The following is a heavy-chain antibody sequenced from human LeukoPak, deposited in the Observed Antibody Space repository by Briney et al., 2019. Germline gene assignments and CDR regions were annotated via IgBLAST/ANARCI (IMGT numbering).Heavy chain of an antibody. CDR2: IKQDGSEK. D-gene: IGHD3-3*01. V-gene: IGHV3-7*01. CDR3: ARDFRFLDDY. Sequence: GGSLRLSCAASGFTFSTYWMTWVRQAPGKGLEWVANIKQDGSEKYYVDSVKGRFTISRDNAKNSLYLQMNSLRAEDTAMYYCARDFRFLDDYWGQGTLVTVFS. J-gene: IGHJ4*02. CDR1: GFTFSTYW.